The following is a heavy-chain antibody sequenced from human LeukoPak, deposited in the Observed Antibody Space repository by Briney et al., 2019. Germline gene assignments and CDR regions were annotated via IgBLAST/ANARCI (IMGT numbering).Heavy chain of an antibody. D-gene: IGHD3-10*01. J-gene: IGHJ4*02. Sequence: SQTLSLTCTVSGGSISSGSYYWSWIRQPAGKGLEWIGRIYTSGSTDYNPSLKSRVTISVDTSKDQFSLKLSSVTAADTAVYYCARERSYGSGEAVGYWGQGTLVTVSS. CDR3: ARERSYGSGEAVGY. CDR2: IYTSGST. CDR1: GGSISSGSYY. V-gene: IGHV4-61*02.